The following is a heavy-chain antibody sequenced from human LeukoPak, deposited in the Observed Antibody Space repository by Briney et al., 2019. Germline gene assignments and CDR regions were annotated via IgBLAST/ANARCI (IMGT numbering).Heavy chain of an antibody. CDR1: GYTFTMYG. V-gene: IGHV1-18*01. D-gene: IGHD3-9*01. Sequence: GASVKVSCKTSGYTFTMYGVSWARQAPGRGLQWLGWISPRNGNTAYAQDLQGRVTMTTDTSTTTAYLELRSLRSDDTAIYYCARDLNYVTLGYNILADVGYYFDYWGQGSLVTVSS. CDR2: ISPRNGNT. J-gene: IGHJ4*02. CDR3: ARDLNYVTLGYNILADVGYYFDY.